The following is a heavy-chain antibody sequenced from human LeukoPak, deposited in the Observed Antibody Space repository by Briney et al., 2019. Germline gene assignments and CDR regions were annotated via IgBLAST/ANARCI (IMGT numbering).Heavy chain of an antibody. CDR3: ARDPLFSGSYVRYFDY. Sequence: SETLSLTCTVSGGSISSSSYYWGWIRQPPGKGLEWIGSIYYSGSTYYNPSLKSRVTISVDTSKNQFSLKLSSVTAADTAVYYCARDPLFSGSYVRYFDYWGQGTLVTVSS. J-gene: IGHJ4*02. CDR1: GGSISSSSYY. V-gene: IGHV4-39*07. CDR2: IYYSGST. D-gene: IGHD1-26*01.